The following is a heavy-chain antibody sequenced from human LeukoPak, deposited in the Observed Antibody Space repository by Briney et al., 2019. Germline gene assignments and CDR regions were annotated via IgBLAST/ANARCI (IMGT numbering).Heavy chain of an antibody. CDR2: TNPNSGNT. V-gene: IGHV1-8*01. CDR1: GYTFTSYD. Sequence: ASVTVSCKASGYTFTSYDINWARQAPGQGLEWMGWTNPNSGNTGYAQKFQGRVTMTRNTSISTAYMKLSSLRSEDTAVYYCARVSTYFGVVTDFDYWGQGTLVTVSS. CDR3: ARVSTYFGVVTDFDY. J-gene: IGHJ4*02. D-gene: IGHD3-3*01.